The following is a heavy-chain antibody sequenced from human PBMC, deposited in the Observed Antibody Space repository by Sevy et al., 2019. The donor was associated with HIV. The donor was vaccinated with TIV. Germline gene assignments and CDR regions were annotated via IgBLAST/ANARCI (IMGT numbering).Heavy chain of an antibody. V-gene: IGHV4-30-2*01. CDR2: IYQSGST. J-gene: IGHJ4*02. D-gene: IGHD4-17*01. CDR3: ARYYGDHNYFDY. Sequence: SETLSLTCAVSGGSISSGGYSWSWIRQPPGKGLEWIGYIYQSGSTYYNPSLKSRVTISVDRSKNQFSLKLSSVTAADTAVYYCARYYGDHNYFDYWGQGTLVTVSS. CDR1: GGSISSGGYS.